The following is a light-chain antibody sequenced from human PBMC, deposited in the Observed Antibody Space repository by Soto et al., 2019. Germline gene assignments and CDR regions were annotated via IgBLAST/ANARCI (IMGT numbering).Light chain of an antibody. Sequence: QSVLTQPPSASGSPGQSVTISCTGTSSDVGGYNYVSWYQQHPGKAPKLMIYEVSKRPSGVPDRCSGSKSGNTASLTVSGLQAEDEADYCCSSYAGSNNFSRVVFGGGTKVTVL. CDR2: EVS. J-gene: IGLJ2*01. CDR3: SSYAGSNNFSRVV. V-gene: IGLV2-8*01. CDR1: SSDVGGYNY.